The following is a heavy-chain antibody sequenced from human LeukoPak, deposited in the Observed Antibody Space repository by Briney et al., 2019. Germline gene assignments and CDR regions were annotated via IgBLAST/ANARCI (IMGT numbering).Heavy chain of an antibody. J-gene: IGHJ4*02. CDR2: IIPIFGTA. Sequence: SVNVSCKASGGTFSSYAISWVRQAPGQGLEWMGGIIPIFGTANYAQKFQGRVTITADESTSTAYMELSSLRSEDTAVYYCARPDEDRGYSYGYNYWGQGTLVTVSS. CDR3: ARPDEDRGYSYGYNY. V-gene: IGHV1-69*13. D-gene: IGHD5-18*01. CDR1: GGTFSSYA.